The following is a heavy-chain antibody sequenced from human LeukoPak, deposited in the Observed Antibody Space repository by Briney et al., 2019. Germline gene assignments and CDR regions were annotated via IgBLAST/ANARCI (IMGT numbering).Heavy chain of an antibody. Sequence: SVKVSCKASGGTFSSYAISWVRQTPGQGLEWMGRIIPILGIANYAQKFQGRVTITADKSTSTAYMELSSLRSEDTAVYYCAREPSSGFLNWFDPWGQGTLVTVSS. CDR1: GGTFSSYA. J-gene: IGHJ5*02. V-gene: IGHV1-69*04. CDR3: AREPSSGFLNWFDP. CDR2: IIPILGIA. D-gene: IGHD6-19*01.